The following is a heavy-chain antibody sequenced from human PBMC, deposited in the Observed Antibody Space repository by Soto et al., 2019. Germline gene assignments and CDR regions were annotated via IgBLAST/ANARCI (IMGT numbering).Heavy chain of an antibody. CDR2: ISRGASSI. CDR3: VREGGDLRGSGVFDY. CDR1: GFTFIFYT. D-gene: IGHD6-19*01. V-gene: IGHV3-48*01. Sequence: GGSLRLSCASSGFTFIFYTMNWVRQTPGKGLEWLAYISRGASSIYYADSVKGRFTVSRDNANNSLSLQLNSLRREDTAVYYCVREGGDLRGSGVFDYWGQGTLVTVSS. J-gene: IGHJ4*02.